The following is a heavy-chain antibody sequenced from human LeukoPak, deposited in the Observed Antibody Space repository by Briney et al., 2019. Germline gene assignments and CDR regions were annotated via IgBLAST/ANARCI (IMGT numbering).Heavy chain of an antibody. CDR2: LSQTGSDI. D-gene: IGHD7-27*01. J-gene: IGHJ4*02. CDR3: TRGHWGLDY. Sequence: PGGSLRLSCTASGFTLSNHYMTWIRQAPGKGLEYLSYLSQTGSDIFYADSVEGRFSVSRDNAKNSLYLQMNSLRADDTAVYYCTRGHWGLDYWGQGTLVTVSS. V-gene: IGHV3-11*01. CDR1: GFTLSNHY.